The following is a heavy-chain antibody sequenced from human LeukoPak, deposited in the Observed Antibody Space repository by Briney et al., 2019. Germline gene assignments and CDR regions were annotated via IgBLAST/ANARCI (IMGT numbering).Heavy chain of an antibody. CDR1: GGSIGSSDYY. Sequence: PSQTLSLTCTVSGGSIGSSDYYWSWIRQPPGKGLEWIGYIFYSGSTHYNPSLRSRVTISLDTSKNQFSLKLSSVTAADTAVYYCARDSVAAIGTGYYYYGMDVWGQGTTVTVSS. CDR2: IFYSGST. D-gene: IGHD1-1*01. J-gene: IGHJ6*02. V-gene: IGHV4-30-4*01. CDR3: ARDSVAAIGTGYYYYGMDV.